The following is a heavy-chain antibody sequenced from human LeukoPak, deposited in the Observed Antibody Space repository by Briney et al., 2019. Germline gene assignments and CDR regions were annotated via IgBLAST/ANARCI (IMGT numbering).Heavy chain of an antibody. CDR2: IGYDESKK. D-gene: IGHD3-3*01. Sequence: GGSLRLSCEASGFTFNNFGMHWVRQAPGKGLEWVAFIGYDESKKYYAESVKGRFTISRDDSKNTLYLQVSALKTEDTAVYYCARDGGFWSGYGFDYWGQGTLVTVSS. CDR1: GFTFNNFG. CDR3: ARDGGFWSGYGFDY. J-gene: IGHJ4*02. V-gene: IGHV3-30*02.